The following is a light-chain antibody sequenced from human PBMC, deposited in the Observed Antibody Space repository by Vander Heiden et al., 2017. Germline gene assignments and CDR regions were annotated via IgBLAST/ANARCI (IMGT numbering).Light chain of an antibody. V-gene: IGLV3-1*01. J-gene: IGLJ2*01. CDR1: TLGDKY. CDR3: QAWDSSTGVV. Sequence: SYELTQPPSVFVSPGQTSSTTCSGVTLGDKYACWYQQKPGQSPVLVIYQDSKRPSGIPERFSGSKSGNTATLTISGTQAMDEADYYCQAWDSSTGVVFGGGTKLTVL. CDR2: QDS.